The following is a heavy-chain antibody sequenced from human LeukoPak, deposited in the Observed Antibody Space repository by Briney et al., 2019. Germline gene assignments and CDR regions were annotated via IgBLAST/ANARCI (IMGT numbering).Heavy chain of an antibody. CDR3: ARGVTYCGGDCYLTY. Sequence: PGGSLRLSCAASGFTFSSYSMNWVRQAPGKGLEWVSYISSSSSTIYYADSVKGRFTISRDNAKISLYLQMNSLRAEDTAVYYCARGVTYCGGDCYLTYWGQGTLVTVSS. D-gene: IGHD2-21*01. J-gene: IGHJ4*02. V-gene: IGHV3-48*01. CDR1: GFTFSSYS. CDR2: ISSSSSTI.